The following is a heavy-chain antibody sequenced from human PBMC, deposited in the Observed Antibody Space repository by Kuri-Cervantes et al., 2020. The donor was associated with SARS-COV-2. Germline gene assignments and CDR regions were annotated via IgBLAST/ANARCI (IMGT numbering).Heavy chain of an antibody. CDR3: ARASGYDFWSGYNYYYYYMDV. D-gene: IGHD3-3*01. CDR2: ISYDGSNK. Sequence: LSLTCAASGFTFSSYAMHWVRQAPGKGLEWVAVISYDGSNKYYADSVKGRFTISRDNSKNTLYLQMNSLRAEDTAVYYCARASGYDFWSGYNYYYYYMDVWGKGTTVTVSS. CDR1: GFTFSSYA. V-gene: IGHV3-30-3*01. J-gene: IGHJ6*03.